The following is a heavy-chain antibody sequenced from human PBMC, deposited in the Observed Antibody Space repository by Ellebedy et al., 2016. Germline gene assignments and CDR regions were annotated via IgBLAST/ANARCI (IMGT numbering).Heavy chain of an antibody. V-gene: IGHV4-59*12. CDR1: GGSISSYY. CDR2: IYHSGST. D-gene: IGHD5-12*01. Sequence: GSLRLSCTVSGGSISSYYWSWIRQPPGKGLEWIGEIYHSGSTNYNPSLKSRVTISVDTSKNQFSLKLSSVTAADTAIYYCATWAAHSGFSGTFQGPFDYWGQGTLVTVSP. CDR3: ATWAAHSGFSGTFQGPFDY. J-gene: IGHJ4*02.